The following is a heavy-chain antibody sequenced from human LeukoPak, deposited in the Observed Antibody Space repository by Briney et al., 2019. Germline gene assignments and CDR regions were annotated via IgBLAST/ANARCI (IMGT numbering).Heavy chain of an antibody. CDR2: IYPGDSDT. D-gene: IGHD4-17*01. CDR1: GYSLTSYW. Sequence: GESLKISRKGSGYSLTSYWIGWVRQMPGKGLEWMGIIYPGDSDTRYSPSFQGQVTISADKSISTAYLQWSSLKASDTAMYYCARSTTVTSFDYWGQGTLVTVSS. CDR3: ARSTTVTSFDY. J-gene: IGHJ4*02. V-gene: IGHV5-51*01.